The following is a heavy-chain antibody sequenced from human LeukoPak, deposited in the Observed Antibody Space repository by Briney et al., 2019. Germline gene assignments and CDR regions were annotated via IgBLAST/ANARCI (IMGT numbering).Heavy chain of an antibody. Sequence: GGSLRLSCVASGFTFSSYWMSWVRQAPGKGLEWVANIKQDGSGKYYVDSVKGRFTISRDNAKNSLYLQMNSLRAEDTAVYYCAREGVVAATSYYFDYWGQGTLVTVSS. V-gene: IGHV3-7*01. CDR2: IKQDGSGK. CDR3: AREGVVAATSYYFDY. J-gene: IGHJ4*02. CDR1: GFTFSSYW. D-gene: IGHD2-15*01.